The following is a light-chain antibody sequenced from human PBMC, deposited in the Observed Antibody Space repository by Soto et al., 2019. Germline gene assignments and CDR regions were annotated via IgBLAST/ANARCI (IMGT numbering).Light chain of an antibody. CDR2: EVT. Sequence: QSVLTQPPSASGSPGQSVTISCTGTSSDVGAYNYVSWYQQHPGKAPKLVIYEVTKRPSGVPDRFSGSKSGNTASLTVSGLQAEDEADYYCSSDAGSKIHYVFGTGTKLTVL. CDR3: SSDAGSKIHYV. CDR1: SSDVGAYNY. V-gene: IGLV2-8*01. J-gene: IGLJ1*01.